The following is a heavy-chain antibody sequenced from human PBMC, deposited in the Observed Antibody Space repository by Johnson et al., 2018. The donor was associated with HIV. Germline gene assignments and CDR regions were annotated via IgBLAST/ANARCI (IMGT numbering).Heavy chain of an antibody. V-gene: IGHV3-23*03. CDR3: AKDMKIAARPYDAFDI. CDR1: GFTFSSYA. D-gene: IGHD6-6*01. CDR2: IYSGGST. J-gene: IGHJ3*02. Sequence: VQLVESGGGLVQPGGSLRLSCAASGFTFSSYAISWVRQAPGKGLEWVSVIYSGGSTYYADSVKGRFTISRDNSKNTLYLQMNSLRAEDTAVYYCAKDMKIAARPYDAFDIWGQGTMVTVSS.